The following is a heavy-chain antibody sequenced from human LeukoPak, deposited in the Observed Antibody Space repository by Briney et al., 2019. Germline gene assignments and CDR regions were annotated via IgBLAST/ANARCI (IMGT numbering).Heavy chain of an antibody. CDR1: GGSISSSSYY. CDR2: IYYSGST. J-gene: IGHJ3*02. Sequence: SETLSLTCTVSGGSISSSSYYWGWIRQPPGKGLEWIGSIYYSGSTYYNPSLKSRVTISVDTSKNQFSLKLSSVTAADTAVYYCARLSSSSNDAFDIWGQGTLVTVSS. CDR3: ARLSSSSNDAFDI. V-gene: IGHV4-39*01. D-gene: IGHD6-13*01.